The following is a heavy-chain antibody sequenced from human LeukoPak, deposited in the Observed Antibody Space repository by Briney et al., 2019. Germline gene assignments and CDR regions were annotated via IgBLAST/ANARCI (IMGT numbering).Heavy chain of an antibody. D-gene: IGHD3-16*01. CDR3: ARAPIPYDRSRTDYRFDP. Sequence: PSETLSLTCSVSGGSISSYYWSWIRQPPGKGLEWIGYIYYSGSTNYNPSLKSLVTISLATSKSQFSLKLTSVTAADTAVYYCARAPIPYDRSRTDYRFDPWGQGTLVTVAS. J-gene: IGHJ5*02. CDR1: GGSISSYY. CDR2: IYYSGST. V-gene: IGHV4-59*01.